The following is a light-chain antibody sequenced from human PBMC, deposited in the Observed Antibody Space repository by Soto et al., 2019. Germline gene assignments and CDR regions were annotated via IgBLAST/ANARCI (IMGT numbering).Light chain of an antibody. CDR3: QQYADLYT. V-gene: IGKV1-33*01. CDR2: DVS. J-gene: IGKJ2*01. Sequence: DIQMTQSPSALSASVGDRLTISCQASQVITDDLNWYQQKPGKAPQLLIYDVSNLKSGVPSRFSGSGSGTDFTLTISSLQPEDIATYYCQQYADLYTFGQGTKVDIK. CDR1: QVITDD.